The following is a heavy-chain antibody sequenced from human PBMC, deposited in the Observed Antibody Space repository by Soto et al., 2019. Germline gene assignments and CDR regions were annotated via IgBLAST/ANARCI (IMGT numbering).Heavy chain of an antibody. J-gene: IGHJ5*02. Sequence: QVQLVQSGAEVKKPGSSVKVSCKASVGTFSSYAISWVRQAPGQGLEWMGGIIPIFGTANYAQKFQGRVTITADKSTSTAYMGLSSLRSEDTAVYYCARGSIAAPRGWFAPWGQGPVVTVSS. CDR3: ARGSIAAPRGWFAP. CDR1: VGTFSSYA. CDR2: IIPIFGTA. D-gene: IGHD6-6*01. V-gene: IGHV1-69*06.